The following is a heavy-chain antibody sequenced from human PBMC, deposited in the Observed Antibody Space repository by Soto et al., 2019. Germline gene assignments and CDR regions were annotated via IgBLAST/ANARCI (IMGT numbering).Heavy chain of an antibody. CDR1: GYTFTSYY. Sequence: ASVKVSCKASGYTFTSYYMHWVRQAPGQGLEWMGIINPSGGSTSYAQKFQGRVTMTRDTSTSTVYMELSSLRSEDTAVYYCARDRRVGAISHYFDYWGQGTLVTVPS. J-gene: IGHJ4*02. CDR3: ARDRRVGAISHYFDY. D-gene: IGHD1-26*01. V-gene: IGHV1-46*01. CDR2: INPSGGST.